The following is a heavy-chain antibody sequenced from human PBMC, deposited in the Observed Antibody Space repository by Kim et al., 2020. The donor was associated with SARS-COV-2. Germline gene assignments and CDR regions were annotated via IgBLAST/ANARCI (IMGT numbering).Heavy chain of an antibody. CDR1: GGSISSSSYY. CDR3: AGTQGYCSSTSCPIDY. D-gene: IGHD2-2*01. V-gene: IGHV4-39*01. Sequence: SETLSLTCTVSGGSISSSSYYWGWIRQPPGKGLEWIGSIYYSGSTYYNPSLKSRVTISVDTSKNQFSLKLSSVTAADTAVYYCAGTQGYCSSTSCPIDYWGQGTLVTVSS. CDR2: IYYSGST. J-gene: IGHJ4*02.